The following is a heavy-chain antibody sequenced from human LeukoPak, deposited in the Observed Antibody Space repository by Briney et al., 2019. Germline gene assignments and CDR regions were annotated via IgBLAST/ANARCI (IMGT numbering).Heavy chain of an antibody. J-gene: IGHJ5*02. CDR2: INPNSGGT. D-gene: IGHD5-12*01. V-gene: IGHV1-2*02. Sequence: ASVKVSCKASGYTFTGYYMHWVRQAPGQGLEWMGWINPNSGGTNYAQKFQGRVTMTRDTSISTAYMELSRLRSDDTAVCYCARDVATVAGWFDPWGQGTLVTVSS. CDR1: GYTFTGYY. CDR3: ARDVATVAGWFDP.